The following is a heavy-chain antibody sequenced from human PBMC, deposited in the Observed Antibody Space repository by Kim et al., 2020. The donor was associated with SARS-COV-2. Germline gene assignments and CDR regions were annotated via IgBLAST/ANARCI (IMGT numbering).Heavy chain of an antibody. Sequence: AESVKCRVTSSRDNAKNTLYLQLNSLRAEDTAVYYCARDPDLRVYSYADYWGQGTLVTVSS. CDR3: ARDPDLRVYSYADY. V-gene: IGHV3-74*01. D-gene: IGHD5-18*01. J-gene: IGHJ4*02.